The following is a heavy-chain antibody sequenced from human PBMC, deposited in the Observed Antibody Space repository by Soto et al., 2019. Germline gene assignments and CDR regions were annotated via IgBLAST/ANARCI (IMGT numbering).Heavy chain of an antibody. V-gene: IGHV4-39*07. CDR3: ARGAPVFIQH. Sequence: PSETLSLTCTVSGGSISSSSYYWGWIRQPPGKGLEWIGYIYHSGSTYYNPSLKSRVTISVDRSKNQFSLKLSSVTAADTAVYYCARGAPVFIQHWDQGTLVTVSS. CDR1: GGSISSSSYY. CDR2: IYHSGST. J-gene: IGHJ1*01. D-gene: IGHD3-10*01.